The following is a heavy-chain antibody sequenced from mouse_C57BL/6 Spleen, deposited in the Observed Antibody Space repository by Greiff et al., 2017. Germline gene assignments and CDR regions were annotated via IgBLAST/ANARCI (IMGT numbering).Heavy chain of an antibody. D-gene: IGHD1-1*01. J-gene: IGHJ3*01. CDR3: ARSRYYNGSSYVGFAY. CDR1: GYTFTSYW. Sequence: QVQLQQPGAELVMPGASVKLSCKASGYTFTSYWMHWVKQRPGQGLEWIGEIDPSDSYTNYNQKFKGKSTLTVDKSSSTAYMQLSSLTSEDSAVYYCARSRYYNGSSYVGFAYWGQGTLVTVSA. CDR2: IDPSDSYT. V-gene: IGHV1-69*01.